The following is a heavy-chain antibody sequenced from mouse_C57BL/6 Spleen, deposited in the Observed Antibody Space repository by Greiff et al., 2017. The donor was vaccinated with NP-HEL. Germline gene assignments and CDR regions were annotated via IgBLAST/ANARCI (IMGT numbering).Heavy chain of an antibody. J-gene: IGHJ3*01. D-gene: IGHD2-12*01. CDR3: AREGIYDGAWFAY. Sequence: VQLQQPGAELVKPGASVKISCKASGYTFTDYYMNWVKQSHGKSLEWIGDINPNNGGTSYNQKFKGKATLTVDKSSSTAYMELRSLTSEDSAVYYCAREGIYDGAWFAYWGQGTLVTVSA. CDR1: GYTFTDYY. V-gene: IGHV1-26*01. CDR2: INPNNGGT.